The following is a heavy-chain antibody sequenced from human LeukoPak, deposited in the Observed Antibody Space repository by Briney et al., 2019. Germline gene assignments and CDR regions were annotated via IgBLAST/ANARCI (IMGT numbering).Heavy chain of an antibody. CDR3: ARGYGDYGL. J-gene: IGHJ4*02. CDR2: IKQDGSEK. V-gene: IGHV3-7*03. Sequence: GGSLRLSCAASGFLFGTYWMTWVRQAPGKGLEWVANIKQDGSEKYYVDSVTGRFTIFRDNAKNLLYLQMNSLRAEDTAVYYCARGYGDYGLWGQGTLVTVSS. D-gene: IGHD4-17*01. CDR1: GFLFGTYW.